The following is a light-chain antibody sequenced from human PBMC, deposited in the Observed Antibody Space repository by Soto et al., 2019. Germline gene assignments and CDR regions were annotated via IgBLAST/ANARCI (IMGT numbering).Light chain of an antibody. J-gene: IGKJ1*01. CDR1: QNLSSGY. CDR2: AAS. CDR3: QQYDPSPRT. Sequence: EIVLTQSPGTLSLSPGERATLSCRASQNLSSGYLAWYQQKPGQAPRILIYAASSSATGIPDRFSGSGSGTDFSLTIPRMEPEDFAVYYCQQYDPSPRTFGQGTQVE. V-gene: IGKV3-20*01.